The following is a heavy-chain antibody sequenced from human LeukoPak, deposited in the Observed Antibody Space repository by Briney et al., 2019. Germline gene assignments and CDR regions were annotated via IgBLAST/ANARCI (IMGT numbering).Heavy chain of an antibody. CDR2: IYHSGDT. D-gene: IGHD6-13*01. V-gene: IGHV4-4*02. J-gene: IGHJ2*01. Sequence: PSETLSLTCAVSGGSISSSPWWSWVRQPPGKGLEWIGEIYHSGDTNYNPSLKSRVTISVDKSKNQFSLKLRSVTAADTAVYYCAKTYSSSWHNWYFDLWGRGTLVTVSS. CDR1: GGSISSSPW. CDR3: AKTYSSSWHNWYFDL.